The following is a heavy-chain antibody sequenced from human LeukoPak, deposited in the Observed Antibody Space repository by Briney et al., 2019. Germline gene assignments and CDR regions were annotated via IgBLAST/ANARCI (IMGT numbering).Heavy chain of an antibody. CDR3: AFDSSGYYYSADY. V-gene: IGHV1-2*02. J-gene: IGHJ4*02. CDR1: GYTFTGYY. Sequence: ASVKVSCKASGYTFTGYYMHWVRQAPGQGLEWMGWINPNSGGTNYAQKFQGRDTMTRDTSISTAYMELSRLRSDDTAVCYCAFDSSGYYYSADYWGQGTLVTVSS. CDR2: INPNSGGT. D-gene: IGHD3-22*01.